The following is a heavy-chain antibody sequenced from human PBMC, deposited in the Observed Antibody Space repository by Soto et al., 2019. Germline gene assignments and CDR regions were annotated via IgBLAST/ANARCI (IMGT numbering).Heavy chain of an antibody. CDR1: GFTFSSYA. CDR3: ARDPYDFWSVYWDYYYYGMDV. D-gene: IGHD3-3*01. J-gene: IGHJ6*02. Sequence: QVQLVESGGGVVQPGRSLRLSCAASGFTFSSYAMHWVRQAPGKGLEWVAVISYDGSNKYYADSVKGRFTISRDNSKNTLYLQMDSLRAEDTAVYYCARDPYDFWSVYWDYYYYGMDVWGQGTTVTVSS. V-gene: IGHV3-30-3*01. CDR2: ISYDGSNK.